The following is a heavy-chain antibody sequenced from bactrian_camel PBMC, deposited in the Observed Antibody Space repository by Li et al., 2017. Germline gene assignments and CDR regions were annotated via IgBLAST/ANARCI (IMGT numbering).Heavy chain of an antibody. D-gene: IGHD2*01. J-gene: IGHJ4*01. CDR1: GHSRGSNC. Sequence: HVQLVESGGGSVQAGGSLRLSCKVSGHSRGSNCVGWYRLPPGRAPAEREGIAAIRRDGGETWYAASVKGRFTISVDSAKTTLTLQMNSLKTEDTAVYTCAAGITSRRNVGYCYPDKYYGQGTQVTVSS. CDR2: IRRDGGET. V-gene: IGHV3S45*01.